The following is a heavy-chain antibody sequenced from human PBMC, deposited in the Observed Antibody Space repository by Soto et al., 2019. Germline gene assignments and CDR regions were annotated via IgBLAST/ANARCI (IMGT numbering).Heavy chain of an antibody. Sequence: EVQLVESGGGLVKPGGSLRLSCEASGFIFNNAWMNWVRQSPGKGLEWVSHIKSKGDGGTTDYAAPVKGRFIISRDDSKKTLYLQMDSLKTEDTAVYYCTTACGTTCYWSYYGIDVWGQGTTVTVSS. D-gene: IGHD2-2*01. J-gene: IGHJ6*02. V-gene: IGHV3-15*01. CDR2: IKSKGDGGTT. CDR3: TTACGTTCYWSYYGIDV. CDR1: GFIFNNAW.